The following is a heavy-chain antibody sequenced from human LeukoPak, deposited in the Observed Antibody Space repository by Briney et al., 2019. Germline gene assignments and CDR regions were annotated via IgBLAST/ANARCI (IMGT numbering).Heavy chain of an antibody. CDR2: IYYSGST. D-gene: IGHD1-26*01. CDR1: GGSISTYY. V-gene: IGHV4-59*01. CDR3: ARSSSSGSYWADY. J-gene: IGHJ4*02. Sequence: PETLSLTCSVSGGSISTYYWSWIRRPPGKGLEWIGYIYYSGSTNYNPSLKSRVTISVDTSKNQFSLKLSSVTAADTAVYYCARSSSSGSYWADYWGQGTLVTVSS.